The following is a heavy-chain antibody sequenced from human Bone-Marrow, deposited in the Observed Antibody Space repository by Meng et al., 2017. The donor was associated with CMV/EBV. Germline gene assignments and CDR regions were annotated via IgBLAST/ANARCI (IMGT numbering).Heavy chain of an antibody. D-gene: IGHD3-22*01. J-gene: IGHJ4*02. CDR3: AKGSTMIVVVSTFDY. Sequence: GGSLRLSCTASGFTFGDYAMSWVRQAPGKGLEWVSGISWNSGSIGYADSVKGRFTISRDNAKNSLYLQMNSLRAEDTALYYCAKGSTMIVVVSTFDYWGQGTRVTGSS. CDR1: GFTFGDYA. V-gene: IGHV3-9*01. CDR2: ISWNSGSI.